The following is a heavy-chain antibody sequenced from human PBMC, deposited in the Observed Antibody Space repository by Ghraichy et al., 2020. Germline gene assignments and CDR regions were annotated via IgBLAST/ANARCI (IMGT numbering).Heavy chain of an antibody. J-gene: IGHJ6*02. CDR2: ISSSSSYI. Sequence: AGSLRLSCAASGFTFSSYSMNWVRQAPGKGLEWVSSISSSSSYIYYANSVKGRFTISRDNAKNSLYLQMNSLRAEDTAVYYCARDVNGDYLYYYYGMDVWGQGTTVTVSS. V-gene: IGHV3-21*01. D-gene: IGHD4-17*01. CDR1: GFTFSSYS. CDR3: ARDVNGDYLYYYYGMDV.